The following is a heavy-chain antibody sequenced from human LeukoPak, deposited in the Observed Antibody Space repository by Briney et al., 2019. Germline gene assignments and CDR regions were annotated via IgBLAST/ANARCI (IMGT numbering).Heavy chain of an antibody. CDR2: IYYSGST. J-gene: IGHJ4*02. D-gene: IGHD3-16*02. V-gene: IGHV4-59*01. CDR1: GGSISSYY. CDR3: ARERVVWGSYRYFDY. Sequence: SETLSLTCIVSGGSISSYYWSWIRQPPGKGLEWIGYIYYSGSTNYNPSLKSRVTTSVDTSKNQFSLKLSSVTAADTAVYYCARERVVWGSYRYFDYWGQGTLVTVSS.